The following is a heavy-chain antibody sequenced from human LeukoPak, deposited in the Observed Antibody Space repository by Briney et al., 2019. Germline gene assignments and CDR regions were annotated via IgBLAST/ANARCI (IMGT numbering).Heavy chain of an antibody. J-gene: IGHJ3*02. CDR3: ARELPPPDSSAFDI. D-gene: IGHD1-14*01. V-gene: IGHV4-30-4*01. CDR2: IYYSGST. CDR1: GGSISSGDYY. Sequence: SQTLSLTCTVSGGSISSGDYYWSWIRQPPGKGLEWIGYIYYSGSTYYNPSLKSRVTISVDTPKNQFSLKLSSVTAADTAVYYCARELPPPDSSAFDIWGQGTMVTVSS.